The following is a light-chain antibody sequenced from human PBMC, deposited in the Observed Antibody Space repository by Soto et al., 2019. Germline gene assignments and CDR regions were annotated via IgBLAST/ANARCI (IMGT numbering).Light chain of an antibody. CDR3: SSYRTSSTLEV. V-gene: IGLV2-14*03. CDR1: SSDDGGYNY. J-gene: IGLJ3*02. CDR2: DVS. Sequence: QSALTQPASVSGSPGQSITISCTGTSSDDGGYNYVSWYQHHPGKAPKLMIYDVSNRPSGVSNRFSGSKSGNTASLTIAGLQAEDEAVYYCSSYRTSSTLEVFGGGTKVTVL.